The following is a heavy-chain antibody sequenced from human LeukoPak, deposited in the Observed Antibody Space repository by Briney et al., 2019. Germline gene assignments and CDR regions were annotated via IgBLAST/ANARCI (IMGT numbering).Heavy chain of an antibody. Sequence: ASVKVSCKASGYTFTSYAMNWVRQAPGQGLEWMGWINTNTGNPTYAQGFTGRFVFSLDTSVSTAYLQISSLKAEDTAVYYCASAAAVTYYYYMDVWGKGTTVTVSS. CDR1: GYTFTSYA. J-gene: IGHJ6*03. CDR3: ASAAAVTYYYYMDV. D-gene: IGHD6-13*01. CDR2: INTNTGNP. V-gene: IGHV7-4-1*02.